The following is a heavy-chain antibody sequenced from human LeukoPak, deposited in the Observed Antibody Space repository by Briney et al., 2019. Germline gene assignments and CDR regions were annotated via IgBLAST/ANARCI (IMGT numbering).Heavy chain of an antibody. V-gene: IGHV3-11*01. Sequence: GGSLRLSCAASGFSLSDYWMNWVRQAPGKGLEWVSYISSSGSTIYYADSVKGRFTISRDNAKNSLYLQMNSLRAEDTAVYYCARVYWQQILADYWGQGTLVTVSS. D-gene: IGHD2-8*02. CDR2: ISSSGSTI. CDR1: GFSLSDYW. J-gene: IGHJ4*02. CDR3: ARVYWQQILADY.